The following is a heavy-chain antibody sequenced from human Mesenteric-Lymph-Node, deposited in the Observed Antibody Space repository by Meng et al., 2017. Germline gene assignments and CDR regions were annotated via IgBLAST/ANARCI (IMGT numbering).Heavy chain of an antibody. CDR1: GFTFSSYE. J-gene: IGHJ4*02. D-gene: IGHD1-1*01. CDR2: ISSSGSTI. Sequence: LSLTCAASGFTFSSYEMNWVRQAPGKGLEWVLYISSSGSTIYYADSVKGRVTISRDNSKNTLYLQMNSLRAEDTAVYYCAREPPETYKFDDWGQGTLVTVSS. V-gene: IGHV3-48*03. CDR3: AREPPETYKFDD.